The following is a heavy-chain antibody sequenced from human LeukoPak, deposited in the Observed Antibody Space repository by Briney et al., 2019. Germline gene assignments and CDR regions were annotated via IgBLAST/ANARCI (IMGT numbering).Heavy chain of an antibody. CDR1: GYTFTSYG. D-gene: IGHD5-12*01. CDR3: ARGVGIVATTFRDYYGMAV. V-gene: IGHV1-18*01. CDR2: ISAYNGNT. J-gene: IGHJ6*02. Sequence: ASVKVSCKSSGYTFTSYGISWVRQAPGQGLEWMGWISAYNGNTNYAQKLQGRVTMTTDTSTSTAYMELRSLRSDDTAVYYCARGVGIVATTFRDYYGMAVWGQGTTVTVSS.